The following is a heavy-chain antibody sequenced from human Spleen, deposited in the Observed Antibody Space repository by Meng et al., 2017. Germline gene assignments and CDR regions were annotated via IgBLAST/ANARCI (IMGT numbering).Heavy chain of an antibody. CDR3: ATKFAGGSWFSYYYGMDV. J-gene: IGHJ6*02. D-gene: IGHD6-13*01. V-gene: IGHV3-23*01. Sequence: GESLKISCAASGFTFSSYAMSWVRQAPGKGLEWVSAISGSGGSTYYADSVKGRFTISRDNAKNSLYLQMNSLRAEDTAVYYCATKFAGGSWFSYYYGMDVWGQGTTVTVSS. CDR1: GFTFSSYA. CDR2: ISGSGGST.